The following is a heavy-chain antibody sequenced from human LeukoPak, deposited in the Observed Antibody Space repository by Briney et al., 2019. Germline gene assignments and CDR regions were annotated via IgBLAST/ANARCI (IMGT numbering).Heavy chain of an antibody. Sequence: GSLRLSCAASGFTFSSYAMSWVRQAPGKGLEWVSAISGSGCSTYYPDSGKGRVTISRDNSKNSLYLQMNSLRAVDTAVYYCAKDRPNYYDSSGYYFGDYFDYWGQGTLVTVSS. V-gene: IGHV3-23*01. CDR3: AKDRPNYYDSSGYYFGDYFDY. D-gene: IGHD3-22*01. CDR1: GFTFSSYA. CDR2: ISGSGCST. J-gene: IGHJ4*02.